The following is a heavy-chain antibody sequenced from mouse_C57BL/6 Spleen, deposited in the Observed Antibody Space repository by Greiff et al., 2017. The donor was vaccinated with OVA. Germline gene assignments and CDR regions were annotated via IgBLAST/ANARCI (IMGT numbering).Heavy chain of an antibody. J-gene: IGHJ1*03. D-gene: IGHD2-5*01. V-gene: IGHV3-6*01. CDR2: ISYDGSN. CDR1: GYSITSGYY. Sequence: DVKLQESGPGLVKPSQSLSLTCSVTGYSITSGYYWNWIRQFPGNKLEWMGYISYDGSNNYNPSLKNRISITRDTSKNQFFLKLNSVTTEDTATYYCARDQTYYSNHWYFDVWGTGTTVTVSS. CDR3: ARDQTYYSNHWYFDV.